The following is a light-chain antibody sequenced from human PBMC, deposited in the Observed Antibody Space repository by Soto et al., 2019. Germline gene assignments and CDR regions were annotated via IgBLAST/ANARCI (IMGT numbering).Light chain of an antibody. CDR1: QSISSW. V-gene: IGKV1-5*01. CDR3: QQYNSYSCT. Sequence: DIQMTQSPSTLSASVGDRVTITCRASQSISSWLAWYQQKPRKAPKLLIYDASSLESGVPSRFSGSGSGTEFTLTISSLQPDDFATYYCQQYNSYSCTFGQGTKVEIK. CDR2: DAS. J-gene: IGKJ1*01.